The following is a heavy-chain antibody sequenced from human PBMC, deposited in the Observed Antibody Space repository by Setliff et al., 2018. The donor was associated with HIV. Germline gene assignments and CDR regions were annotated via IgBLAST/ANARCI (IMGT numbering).Heavy chain of an antibody. CDR1: GGTFSSYA. Sequence: ASVKVSCKASGGTFSSYAISWVRQAPGQGLEWMGWINTHSGYTNYAQNVQGRVTVTMDTSTSTAYMELRSLKSDDTAVYYCARGKTWLRFLDYRGQGTLVTVSS. J-gene: IGHJ4*02. V-gene: IGHV1-18*01. CDR2: INTHSGYT. D-gene: IGHD5-12*01. CDR3: ARGKTWLRFLDY.